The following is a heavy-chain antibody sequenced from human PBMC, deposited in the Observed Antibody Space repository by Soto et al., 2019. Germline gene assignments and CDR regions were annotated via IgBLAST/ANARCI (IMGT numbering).Heavy chain of an antibody. CDR1: GFTFSSYG. D-gene: IGHD3-10*01. CDR2: ISYDGSNK. V-gene: IGHV3-30*18. J-gene: IGHJ6*02. CDR3: AKNRDYYGSGSHYYYYGMDV. Sequence: QVQLVESGGGVVQPGRSLRLSCAASGFTFSSYGMHWVRQAPGKGLEWVAVISYDGSNKYYADSVKGRFTISRDNSKNPLYLQMNSLRAEDTAVYYCAKNRDYYGSGSHYYYYGMDVWGQGTTVTVSS.